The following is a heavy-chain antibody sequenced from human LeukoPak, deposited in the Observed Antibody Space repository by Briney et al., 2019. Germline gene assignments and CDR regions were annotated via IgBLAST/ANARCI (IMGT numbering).Heavy chain of an antibody. D-gene: IGHD3-10*01. Sequence: GGSLRLSCAASGFTFSSYGMSWVRQAPGKGLEWVSAISDRGDSTYYADSVKGRFTISRDNSKNTLFLQMNSLRVEDTAVYYCARGVFNWGQGTLVTVSS. CDR3: ARGVFN. CDR1: GFTFSSYG. J-gene: IGHJ4*02. V-gene: IGHV3-23*01. CDR2: ISDRGDST.